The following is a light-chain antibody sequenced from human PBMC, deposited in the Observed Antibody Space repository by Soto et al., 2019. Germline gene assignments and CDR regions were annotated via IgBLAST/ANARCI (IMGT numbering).Light chain of an antibody. J-gene: IGKJ2*01. Sequence: DIVMTQSPDSLAVSLGERATINCKSSQSVLYSSTNKNFLAWYQQKAGQPPNLLIYWASTRESGVPDRFSVSGSGTDYTLTISSLQAEDVAVYYCQQYYSTPYTFGQGTKLEIK. V-gene: IGKV4-1*01. CDR2: WAS. CDR3: QQYYSTPYT. CDR1: QSVLYSSTNKNF.